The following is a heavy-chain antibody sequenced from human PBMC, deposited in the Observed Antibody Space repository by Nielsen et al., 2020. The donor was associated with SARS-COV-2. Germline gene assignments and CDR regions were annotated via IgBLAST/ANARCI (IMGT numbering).Heavy chain of an antibody. V-gene: IGHV5-51*01. CDR2: IYPGDSDT. Sequence: GGSLRLSCKGSGYSFTSYWIGWVRQMPGKGLEWMGIIYPGDSDTRYSPSFQGQVTISADKSISTAYLQWSSLKASDTAMYYCARLVAAATYAGDYWGQGTLVTVSS. CDR1: GYSFTSYW. J-gene: IGHJ4*02. CDR3: ARLVAAATYAGDY. D-gene: IGHD6-13*01.